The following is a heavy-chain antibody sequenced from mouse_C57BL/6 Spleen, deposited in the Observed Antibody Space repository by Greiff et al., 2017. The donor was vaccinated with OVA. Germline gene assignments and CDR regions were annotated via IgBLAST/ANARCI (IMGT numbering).Heavy chain of an antibody. Sequence: QVQLQQSGAELVRPGASVTLSCKASGYTFTDYEMHWVKQTPVHGLEWIGAIDPETGGTAYNQKFKGKAILTADKSSSTAYMELRSLTSEDSAVYYCTRGDLYGSSYNYWGQGTTLTVSS. D-gene: IGHD1-1*01. CDR2: IDPETGGT. CDR1: GYTFTDYE. J-gene: IGHJ2*01. V-gene: IGHV1-15*01. CDR3: TRGDLYGSSYNY.